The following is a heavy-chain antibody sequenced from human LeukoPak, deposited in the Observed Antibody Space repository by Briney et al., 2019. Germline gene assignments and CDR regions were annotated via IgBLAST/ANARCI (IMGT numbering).Heavy chain of an antibody. CDR1: GFTFSSYA. Sequence: GGSLRLSCAASGFTFSSYAMSWVRQAPGKGLEWVSAISGSGGSTYYADSVKGLFTISRDNSKNTLYLQMNSLRAEDTAVYYCAKDLLAARDYYYYYMDVWGKGTTVTVSS. CDR2: ISGSGGST. J-gene: IGHJ6*03. D-gene: IGHD6-6*01. V-gene: IGHV3-23*01. CDR3: AKDLLAARDYYYYYMDV.